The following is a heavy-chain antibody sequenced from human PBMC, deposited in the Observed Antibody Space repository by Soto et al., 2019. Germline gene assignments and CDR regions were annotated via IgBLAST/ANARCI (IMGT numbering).Heavy chain of an antibody. Sequence: SETLSLTCAVSGGSISTSNWWSWVRQPPGKGLEWIGEVYHSGSTNYNPSFKSRVAMSVDKSKNQFSLKVSSVTAADSAVYYCARHGSGWYLDRWGRGSVVTVSS. CDR1: GGSISTSNW. J-gene: IGHJ4*02. CDR3: ARHGSGWYLDR. CDR2: VYHSGST. V-gene: IGHV4-4*02. D-gene: IGHD6-19*01.